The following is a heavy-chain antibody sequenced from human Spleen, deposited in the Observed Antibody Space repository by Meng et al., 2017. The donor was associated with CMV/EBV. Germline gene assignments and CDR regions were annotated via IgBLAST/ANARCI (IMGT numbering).Heavy chain of an antibody. CDR2: IRWTSGSI. CDR1: GFTFDDYA. V-gene: IGHV3-9*01. D-gene: IGHD6-13*01. J-gene: IGHJ4*02. Sequence: SLRLSCAASGFTFDDYAMHWVRQAPGKGLEWGSVIRWTSGSIGYADSVKGRFTISRDNAKNSLYLQMNSLRAEDTALYYCAKDIVRGSSWYPYYLDSWGQGTLVTVSS. CDR3: AKDIVRGSSWYPYYLDS.